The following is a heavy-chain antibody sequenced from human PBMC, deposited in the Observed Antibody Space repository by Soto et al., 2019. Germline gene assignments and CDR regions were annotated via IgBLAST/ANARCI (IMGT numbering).Heavy chain of an antibody. CDR1: GGSLSGYY. Sequence: QVQLQQWGAGLLKPSETLSLTCAVYGGSLSGYYWSWIRQPPGKGLEWIGEINRSGSTNYIPSLKXRVIISVDTSKNQFSLKLSSVTAADTAVYDCARGLLGGAATWGQGTLVTVSP. CDR3: ARGLLGGAAT. V-gene: IGHV4-34*01. D-gene: IGHD3-16*01. CDR2: INRSGST. J-gene: IGHJ5*02.